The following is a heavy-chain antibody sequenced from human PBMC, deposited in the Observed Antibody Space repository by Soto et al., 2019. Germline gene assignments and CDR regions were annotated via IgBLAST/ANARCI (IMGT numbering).Heavy chain of an antibody. CDR3: ARDLAH. CDR2: INSDSTTT. Sequence: DVHLVESGGGLVQPGGSLRLSCAVSGFPFSTYAMHWVRQAPGKGLEWISYINSDSTTTFHADSLKGRFTVSRDNATNPLDLQMSGLRHEDTAVYYCARDLAHWGQGTRVTVSS. D-gene: IGHD3-16*01. J-gene: IGHJ4*02. V-gene: IGHV3-48*02. CDR1: GFPFSTYA.